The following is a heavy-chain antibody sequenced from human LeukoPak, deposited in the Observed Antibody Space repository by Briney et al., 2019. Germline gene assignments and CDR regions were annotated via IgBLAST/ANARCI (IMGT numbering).Heavy chain of an antibody. CDR1: GYTFTSYG. CDR2: ISAYNGNT. J-gene: IGHJ5*02. V-gene: IGHV1-18*01. Sequence: EASVKVSCKASGYTFTSYGISWVRQAPGQGLEWMGWISAYNGNTNSAQKLQGRVTMTRDTSTSTAYMELRSLRSDDPAVDYRARAHSRGNWFDPWGQGTLVTVSS. CDR3: ARAHSRGNWFDP. D-gene: IGHD3-10*01.